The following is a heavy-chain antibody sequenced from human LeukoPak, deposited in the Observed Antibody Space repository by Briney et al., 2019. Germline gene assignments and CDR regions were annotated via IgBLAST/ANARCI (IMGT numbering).Heavy chain of an antibody. D-gene: IGHD2-2*01. J-gene: IGHJ5*02. Sequence: ASVKVSCKVSGYTLTELSMHWVRQAPGKGLEWMGGFDPEDGETIYAQRFQGRVTMTEDTSTDTAYMELSSLRSEDTAVYYCARDGIVVVPAAVWFDPWGQGTLVTVSS. CDR2: FDPEDGET. V-gene: IGHV1-24*01. CDR3: ARDGIVVVPAAVWFDP. CDR1: GYTLTELS.